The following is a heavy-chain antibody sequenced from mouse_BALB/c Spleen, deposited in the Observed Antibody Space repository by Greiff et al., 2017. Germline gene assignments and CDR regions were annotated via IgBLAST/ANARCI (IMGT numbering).Heavy chain of an antibody. CDR2: IYPGDGDT. CDR1: GYTFTSYW. V-gene: IGHV1-87*01. Sequence: VKLQESGAELARPGASVKLSCKASGYTFTSYWMQWVKQRPGQGLVWIGAIYPGDGDTRYTQKFKGKATLNADKSSRTAYMQLSSLASEDSTVYYCAREVRGYAMDYWGQGTSVTVSS. D-gene: IGHD2-14*01. J-gene: IGHJ4*01. CDR3: AREVRGYAMDY.